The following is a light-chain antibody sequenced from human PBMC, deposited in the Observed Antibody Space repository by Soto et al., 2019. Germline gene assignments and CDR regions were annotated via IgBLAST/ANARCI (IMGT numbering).Light chain of an antibody. J-gene: IGKJ1*01. CDR3: QQYVSSPVT. CDR1: QSVSSY. CDR2: GAS. Sequence: EIVLTQSPGTLSLSPGERATLSCRASQSVSSYLAWYQQKPGQAPRLLIYGASSRATGIPDRFSGSGSGTDFTLTISRLEPEDFAVYYCQQYVSSPVTFGQGTKVDIK. V-gene: IGKV3-20*01.